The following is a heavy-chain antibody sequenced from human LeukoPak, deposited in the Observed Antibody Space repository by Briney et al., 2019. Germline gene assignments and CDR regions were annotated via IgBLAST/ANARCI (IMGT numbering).Heavy chain of an antibody. CDR2: IYTTVST. J-gene: IGHJ4*02. CDR1: GGSINSGY. V-gene: IGHV4-4*07. D-gene: IGHD3-3*01. Sequence: KSSETLSLTCSVSGGSINSGYWSWIRQPPGKGLEWIGRIYTTVSTNYNPSLKSRVTLSIDTSKNQFSLKLSSVTAADTAVYYCARDFLSAIFDWGQGTLVTVSS. CDR3: ARDFLSAIFD.